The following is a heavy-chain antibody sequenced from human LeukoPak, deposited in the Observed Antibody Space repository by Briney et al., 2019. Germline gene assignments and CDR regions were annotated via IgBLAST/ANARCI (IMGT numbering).Heavy chain of an antibody. CDR1: GFTFSTYS. Sequence: GGSLRLSCAASGFTFSTYSMNWVRQAPGKGLEWVSYISAISSSSTYYADSVKGRFTISRDNAKNSLYLQMNSLRAEDTAVYYCARDFHRRYYDSSGYNAFDIWGQGTMVTVSS. CDR3: ARDFHRRYYDSSGYNAFDI. CDR2: ISAISSSST. J-gene: IGHJ3*02. V-gene: IGHV3-48*04. D-gene: IGHD3-22*01.